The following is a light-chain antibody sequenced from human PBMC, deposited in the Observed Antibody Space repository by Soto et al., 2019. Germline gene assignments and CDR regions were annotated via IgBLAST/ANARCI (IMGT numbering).Light chain of an antibody. V-gene: IGKV1-33*01. J-gene: IGKJ5*01. CDR3: QQYNAA. CDR1: QSISNY. Sequence: DIQMTQSPSSLSASVGDTVTITCRASQSISNYLNWYQQKPGKAPKLLIYDASNLETGVPSRFSGSGSGTEFTLTISSLQPDDFATYYCQQYNAAFGQGTRLEIK. CDR2: DAS.